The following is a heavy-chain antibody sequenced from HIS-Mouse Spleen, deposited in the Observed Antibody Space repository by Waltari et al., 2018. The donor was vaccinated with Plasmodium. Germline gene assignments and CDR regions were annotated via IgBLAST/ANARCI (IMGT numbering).Heavy chain of an antibody. D-gene: IGHD4-17*01. CDR1: GGSFRGYY. J-gene: IGHJ4*02. CDR2: INHSGST. V-gene: IGHV4-34*01. Sequence: QVQLQQWGAGLLKPSETLSLTCAVYGGSFRGYYWSGIRQPPGKGLEWIGEINHSGSTNYNPSLKSRVTISVDTSKNQFSLKLSSVTAADTAVYYCARTGDYGGNSWGQGTLVTVSS. CDR3: ARTGDYGGNS.